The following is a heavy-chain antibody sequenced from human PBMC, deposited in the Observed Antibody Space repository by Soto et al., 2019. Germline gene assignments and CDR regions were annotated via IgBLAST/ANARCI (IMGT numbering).Heavy chain of an antibody. Sequence: SETLSLTCTVSGGSISSGGYYWSWIRQHPGKGLEWIGYIYYSGSTYYNPSLKSRVTISVDTSKNQFSLKLSSVTAADTAVYYCAHYDYGYQDFDYWGQGTLVTVSS. J-gene: IGHJ4*02. CDR2: IYYSGST. V-gene: IGHV4-31*03. D-gene: IGHD4-17*01. CDR1: GGSISSGGYY. CDR3: AHYDYGYQDFDY.